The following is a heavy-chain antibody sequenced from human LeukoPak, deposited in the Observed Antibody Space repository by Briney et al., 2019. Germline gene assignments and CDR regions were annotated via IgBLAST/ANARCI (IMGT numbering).Heavy chain of an antibody. CDR3: ARRLVTAGITDFFDS. CDR1: GFTFSDYS. CDR2: ISPAGDST. Sequence: GGSLRLSCTASGFTFSDYSMSWVRQAPGAGLEWVSAISPAGDSTTDADSVKGRFTISRDNSKSTLYLQMNGLTAEDTALYYCARRLVTAGITDFFDSWGQGTLVTVSS. D-gene: IGHD2-2*01. J-gene: IGHJ4*02. V-gene: IGHV3-23*01.